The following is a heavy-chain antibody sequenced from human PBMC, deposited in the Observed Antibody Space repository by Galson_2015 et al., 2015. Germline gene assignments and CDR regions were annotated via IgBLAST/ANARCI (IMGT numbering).Heavy chain of an antibody. J-gene: IGHJ4*02. CDR2: ISSSSSYI. CDR3: AQENGGSY. V-gene: IGHV3-21*01. Sequence: FSSYSMNWVRQAPGKGLEWVSSISSSSSYIYYADSVKGRFTISRDNAKNSLYLQMNSLRAEDTAVYYCAQENGGSYWGQGTLVTVSS. D-gene: IGHD3-10*01. CDR1: FSSYS.